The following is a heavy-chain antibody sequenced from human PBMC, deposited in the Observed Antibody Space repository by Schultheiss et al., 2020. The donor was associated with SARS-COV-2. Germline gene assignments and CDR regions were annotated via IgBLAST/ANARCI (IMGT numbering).Heavy chain of an antibody. D-gene: IGHD6-13*01. Sequence: GGSLRLSCAASGFTVSSNYMSWVRQAPGKGLEWVAVIWYDGSNKYYADSVKGRFTISRDNSKNTLYLQMNSLRAEDTAVYYCARSSIIAAAGYFDYWGQGTLVTVSS. CDR1: GFTVSSNY. CDR3: ARSSIIAAAGYFDY. J-gene: IGHJ4*02. CDR2: IWYDGSNK. V-gene: IGHV3-33*08.